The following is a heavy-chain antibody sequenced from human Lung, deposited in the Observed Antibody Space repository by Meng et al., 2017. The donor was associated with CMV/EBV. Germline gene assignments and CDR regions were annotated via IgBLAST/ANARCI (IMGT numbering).Heavy chain of an antibody. J-gene: IGHJ4*02. Sequence: GESXKISCAASGFTFSSYAMSWVRQAPGKGLEWVSAISGSGGSTYYADSVKGRFTISRDNSKNTLYLQMNSLRAEDTAVYYCAKYIAAAGILSVYVDYWCQGTLVTVSS. CDR3: AKYIAAAGILSVYVDY. CDR2: ISGSGGST. V-gene: IGHV3-23*01. CDR1: GFTFSSYA. D-gene: IGHD6-13*01.